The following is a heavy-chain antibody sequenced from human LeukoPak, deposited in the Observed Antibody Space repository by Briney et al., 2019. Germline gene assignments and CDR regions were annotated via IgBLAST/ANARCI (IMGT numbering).Heavy chain of an antibody. V-gene: IGHV4-59*01. CDR1: GGSISNYY. CDR3: ARWILSHDDYGMDV. CDR2: IHHSGST. D-gene: IGHD5-12*01. Sequence: SETLSLTRTVSGGSISNYYWSWIRRPPGEGLEWIAYIHHSGSTNYNPSLQSRFSISADTSKNQFSLKLNSVTAADSAVYYCARWILSHDDYGMDVWGQGSTVIVSS. J-gene: IGHJ6*02.